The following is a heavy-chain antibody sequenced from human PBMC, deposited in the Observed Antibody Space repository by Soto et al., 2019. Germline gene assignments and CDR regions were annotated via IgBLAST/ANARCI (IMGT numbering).Heavy chain of an antibody. CDR3: ARTLYGDNVAY. CDR1: GYTFTSYD. D-gene: IGHD4-17*01. CDR2: MNPNSGNT. Sequence: QVQLVQSGAEVKKPGASVKVSCKASGYTFTSYDINWVRQATGQGLEWMGWMNPNSGNTGYAQKFQGRVTMTRNTALSTAYMERSSLGSEETAVYYCARTLYGDNVAYWGQGTLIPVSS. V-gene: IGHV1-8*01. J-gene: IGHJ4*02.